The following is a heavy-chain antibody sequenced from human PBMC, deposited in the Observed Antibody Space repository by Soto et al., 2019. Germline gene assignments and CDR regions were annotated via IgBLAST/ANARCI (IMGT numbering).Heavy chain of an antibody. J-gene: IGHJ6*03. D-gene: IGHD2-8*01. CDR3: ARHLYAIHYYYYYYMDV. V-gene: IGHV4-39*01. Sequence: QLQLQESGPGLVKPSETLSLTCTVSGGSISSSSYYWGWIRQPPGKGLEWIGSIYYSGSTYYNPSLKSRFTISVDTSKHQCSLKLSSVPAADTAVYYCARHLYAIHYYYYYYMDVWGKGTTVTVSS. CDR2: IYYSGST. CDR1: GGSISSSSYY.